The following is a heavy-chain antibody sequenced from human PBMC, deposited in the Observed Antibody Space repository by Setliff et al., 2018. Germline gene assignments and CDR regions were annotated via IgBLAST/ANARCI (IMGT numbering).Heavy chain of an antibody. Sequence: ASVKVSCKASGYTFTGYAINWVRQAPGQGLEWMGWINTNTGNPTYAQGFTGRFVFSLDTSVTTAYLQISSLKAEDTAIYYCARGSRFGTIVYKGDYYMDVWGTGTTVTVSS. CDR1: GYTFTGYA. D-gene: IGHD3-10*01. CDR3: ARGSRFGTIVYKGDYYMDV. V-gene: IGHV7-4-1*02. CDR2: INTNTGNP. J-gene: IGHJ6*03.